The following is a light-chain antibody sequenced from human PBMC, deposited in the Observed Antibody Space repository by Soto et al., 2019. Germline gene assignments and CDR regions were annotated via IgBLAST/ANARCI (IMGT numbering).Light chain of an antibody. J-gene: IGKJ5*01. Sequence: IQMTQSPSSLSASVGDRLSITCRASQVITNDLGWYQQKPGKAPKRLIYAASTLQSGVPSRFSGSGSGTEFTLTISSLQPEDFATYYCHQSYDIPTFGQGTRLEIK. CDR3: HQSYDIPT. V-gene: IGKV1-17*01. CDR2: AAS. CDR1: QVITND.